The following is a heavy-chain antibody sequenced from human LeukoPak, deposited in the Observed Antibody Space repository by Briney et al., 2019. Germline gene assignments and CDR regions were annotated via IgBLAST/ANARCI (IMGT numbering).Heavy chain of an antibody. J-gene: IGHJ5*02. V-gene: IGHV4-4*07. CDR2: IYTSGST. Sequence: SETLSLTCTVSGGSISSYYWSWIRQPAGKGLEWIGRIYTSGSTNYNPSLKSRVTMSVDTSKNQFSPKLSSVTAADTAVYYCASTHDYGDWGWFDPWGQGTLVTVSS. CDR1: GGSISSYY. D-gene: IGHD4-17*01. CDR3: ASTHDYGDWGWFDP.